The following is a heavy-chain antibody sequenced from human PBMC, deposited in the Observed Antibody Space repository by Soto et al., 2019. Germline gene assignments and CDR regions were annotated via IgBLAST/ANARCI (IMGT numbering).Heavy chain of an antibody. D-gene: IGHD5-12*01. J-gene: IGHJ4*02. CDR2: INAGNGNT. V-gene: IGHV1-3*01. Sequence: GASVKVSCKASGYTFTSYAMHWVRQAPGQRLEWMGWINAGNGNTKYSQKFQGRVTITRDTSASTAYMELSSLRSEDTAVYYCARAGRRDGYLRQIDYSGQGTLVTVSS. CDR3: ARAGRRDGYLRQIDY. CDR1: GYTFTSYA.